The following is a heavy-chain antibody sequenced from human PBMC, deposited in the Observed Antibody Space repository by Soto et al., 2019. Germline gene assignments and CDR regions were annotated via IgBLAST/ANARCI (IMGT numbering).Heavy chain of an antibody. V-gene: IGHV3-23*01. Sequence: GGSLRLSCAASGFTFSSYAMSWVRQAPGKGLEWVSAISGSGGSTYYADSVKGRFTISRDNSKNTLYLQMNSLRAEDTAVYYCAKAPPIAAAGNPVPYYYYYGMDVWGQGTTVTVSS. CDR2: ISGSGGST. D-gene: IGHD6-13*01. CDR1: GFTFSSYA. CDR3: AKAPPIAAAGNPVPYYYYYGMDV. J-gene: IGHJ6*02.